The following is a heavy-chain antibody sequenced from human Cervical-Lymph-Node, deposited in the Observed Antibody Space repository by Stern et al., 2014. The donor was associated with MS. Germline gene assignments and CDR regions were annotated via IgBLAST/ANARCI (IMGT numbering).Heavy chain of an antibody. J-gene: IGHJ1*01. Sequence: VQLVESGGGVVQPGRSLRLSCAASGFTFSSRGMHWVRQAPGKGLEWLARICDDGSKRYYADSVKGRFTISRDNSKNTLYLQMNSLRAEDTAVYYCAREGGNTAEYFQHWGQGTLVTVSS. D-gene: IGHD4-23*01. CDR3: AREGGNTAEYFQH. CDR1: GFTFSSRG. CDR2: ICDDGSKR. V-gene: IGHV3-33*01.